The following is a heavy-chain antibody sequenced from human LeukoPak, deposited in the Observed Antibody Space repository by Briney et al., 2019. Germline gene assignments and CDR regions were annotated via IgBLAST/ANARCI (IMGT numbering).Heavy chain of an antibody. CDR1: GFTFSSYA. J-gene: IGHJ4*02. D-gene: IGHD3-10*01. V-gene: IGHV3-23*01. CDR2: ISGSGGST. CDR3: AKDSALLWFGEPHFDY. Sequence: PGGSLRLSCAASGFTFSSYAMSWVRQAPGKGLEWVSAISGSGGSTYYADSVKGRFTISRDNSKNTLYLQMSSLRAEDTAVYYCAKDSALLWFGEPHFDYWGQGTLVTVSS.